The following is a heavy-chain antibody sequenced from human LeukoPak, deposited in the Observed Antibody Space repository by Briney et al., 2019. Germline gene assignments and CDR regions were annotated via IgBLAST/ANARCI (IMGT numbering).Heavy chain of an antibody. D-gene: IGHD4-17*01. Sequence: GGSLRLSCAASGFTFSSYWMHWVRQAPGKGLMWVSRIKSDGSSTSYADSVKGRFTISRDNAKNTLYLQMNSLRAEDTAVYYCAVTTGNYYYMDVWGKGTTVTISS. J-gene: IGHJ6*03. CDR1: GFTFSSYW. V-gene: IGHV3-74*01. CDR2: IKSDGSST. CDR3: AVTTGNYYYMDV.